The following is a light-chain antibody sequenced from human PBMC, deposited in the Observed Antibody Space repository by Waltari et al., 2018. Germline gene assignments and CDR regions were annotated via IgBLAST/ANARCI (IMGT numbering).Light chain of an antibody. J-gene: IGKJ1*01. CDR2: AAS. CDR1: QGISNH. Sequence: DIQMPQSPSPVSASVGDRVNITCRASQGISNHLAWYQQKPGKAPKFLIYAASTLQSGVPSRFSGRGSGTEFTLTISDLQPEDFATYFCQQGNNFPPTFGQGTEVEI. V-gene: IGKV1-12*01. CDR3: QQGNNFPPT.